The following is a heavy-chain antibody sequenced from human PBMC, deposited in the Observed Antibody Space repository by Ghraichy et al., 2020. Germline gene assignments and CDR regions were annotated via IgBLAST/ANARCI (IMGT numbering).Heavy chain of an antibody. CDR3: AREVARYFDY. J-gene: IGHJ4*02. CDR1: GDSVSSKSAA. CDR2: TYYRSQWYH. V-gene: IGHV6-1*01. Sequence: SQTLSLTCAISGDSVSSKSAAWDWIRQSPSRGLEWLGRTYYRSQWYHDYAVSVRGRIIINPDTSKNQIFLPLNSVTPEDTAVYYCAREVARYFDYWAQGTLVTVSS.